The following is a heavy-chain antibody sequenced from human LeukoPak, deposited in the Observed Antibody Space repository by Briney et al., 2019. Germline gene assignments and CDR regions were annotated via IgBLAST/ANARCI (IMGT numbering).Heavy chain of an antibody. D-gene: IGHD5-18*01. Sequence: PSETLSLTCTVSGGSLSGSNSYWGWIRQSPGRGLEWIGSISYSGNTYYSPSLRSRVTISADSSKHQFPLTLSSVTAADTGVYYCARGGTAITSYYFDYWGQGTLVTVSS. CDR3: ARGGTAITSYYFDY. CDR2: ISYSGNT. J-gene: IGHJ4*02. V-gene: IGHV4-39*06. CDR1: GGSLSGSNSY.